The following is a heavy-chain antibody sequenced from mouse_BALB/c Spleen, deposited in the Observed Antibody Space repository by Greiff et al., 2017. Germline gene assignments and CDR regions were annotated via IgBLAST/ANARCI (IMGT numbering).Heavy chain of an antibody. V-gene: IGHV5-6*01. CDR1: GFTFSSYG. Sequence: EVQGVESGGDLVKPGGSLKLSCAASGFTFSSYGMSWVRQTPDKRLEWVATISSGGSYTYYPDSVKGRFTISRDNAKNTLYLQMSSLKSEDTAMYYCARHEGSVDYWGQGTSVTVSS. CDR2: ISSGGSYT. CDR3: ARHEGSVDY. D-gene: IGHD1-1*01. J-gene: IGHJ4*01.